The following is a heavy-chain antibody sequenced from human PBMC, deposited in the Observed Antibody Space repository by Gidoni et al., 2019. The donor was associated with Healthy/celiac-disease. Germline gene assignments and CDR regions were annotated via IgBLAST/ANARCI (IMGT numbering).Heavy chain of an antibody. CDR3: ARVGKEYYEFWSGSPGDFDY. Sequence: EVQLVESGGGLVQPGGSLRLSCAASGFTFSSYSMNWVRQAPGKGLEWVSYMSSSSSTIYYADSVKGRFTISRDNAKNSLYLQMNSLRDEDTAVYYCARVGKEYYEFWSGSPGDFDYWGQGTLVTVSS. J-gene: IGHJ4*02. V-gene: IGHV3-48*02. CDR2: MSSSSSTI. D-gene: IGHD3-3*01. CDR1: GFTFSSYS.